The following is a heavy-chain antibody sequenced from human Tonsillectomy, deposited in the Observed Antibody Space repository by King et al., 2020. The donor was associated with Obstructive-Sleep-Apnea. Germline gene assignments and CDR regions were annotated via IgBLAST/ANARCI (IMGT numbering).Heavy chain of an antibody. J-gene: IGHJ3*02. CDR2: INHSGST. V-gene: IGHV4-34*01. D-gene: IGHD2-21*02. CDR1: GGSFSGYY. Sequence: QVQLQQWGAGLLKPSETLSLPCAVYGGSFSGYYWSWIRQPPGKGLEWIGEINHSGSTNYNPSLKSRVTISVDTSKNQFSLKLSSVTAADTAVYYCARGHIVVVTAIQEAFDIWGQGTMVTVSS. CDR3: ARGHIVVVTAIQEAFDI.